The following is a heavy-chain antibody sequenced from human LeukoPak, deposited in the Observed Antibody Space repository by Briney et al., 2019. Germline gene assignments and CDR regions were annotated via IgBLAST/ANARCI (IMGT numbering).Heavy chain of an antibody. CDR2: ISSSSSYI. V-gene: IGHV3-21*01. D-gene: IGHD4-11*01. CDR3: ARYAYNNYYFDY. Sequence: PGGSLRLSCAASGFTFSNYNMNWVRQAPGKGLEGVSSISSSSSYIYYAGSVKGRFTISRDNPKNSLYLQMNSLRAEDTAVYYCARYAYNNYYFDYWGQGTLVTVSS. CDR1: GFTFSNYN. J-gene: IGHJ4*02.